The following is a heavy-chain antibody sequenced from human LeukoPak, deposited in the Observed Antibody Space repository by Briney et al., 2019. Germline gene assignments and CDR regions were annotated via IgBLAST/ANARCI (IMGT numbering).Heavy chain of an antibody. Sequence: SETLSLTCTVSGGSISSSAYYWGWVRQSPGKGLEWIGCVSYRGTTYYNPSLRSQVTISVDTSNNQFSLELASVTAADTAVYYCARRVIVGSTEDYWGQGILVTVSS. CDR2: VSYRGTT. CDR3: ARRVIVGSTEDY. J-gene: IGHJ4*02. V-gene: IGHV4-39*01. CDR1: GGSISSSAYY. D-gene: IGHD1-26*01.